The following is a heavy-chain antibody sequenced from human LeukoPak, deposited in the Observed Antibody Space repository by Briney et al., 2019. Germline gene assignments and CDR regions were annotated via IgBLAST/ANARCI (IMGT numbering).Heavy chain of an antibody. D-gene: IGHD3-22*01. CDR1: GGSLSRYL. J-gene: IGHJ4*02. CDR2: IYYSGSV. V-gene: IGHV4-59*01. CDR3: AMLNYYDSRCYWDY. Sequence: SETLSLTCTVSGGSLSRYLSSWIRQPPGKGREWVGYIYYSGSVNYNPYLPSRVTISVETSKNQLPLKWSSVTAADTAVYYCAMLNYYDSRCYWDYWGQGTLVTVSS.